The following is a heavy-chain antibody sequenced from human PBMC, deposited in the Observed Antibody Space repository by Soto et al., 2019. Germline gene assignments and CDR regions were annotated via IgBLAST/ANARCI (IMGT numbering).Heavy chain of an antibody. Sequence: QVQLQESGPGLVKPSETLSLTCTVSGGSISSYYWSWIRQPPGKGLEWIGYIYYSGSTNYNPSLKSRVTISVDTSKNQFSLKLSSVTAADTAVYYCARQKGFGEFDPWGQGTLVTVSS. D-gene: IGHD3-10*01. J-gene: IGHJ5*02. CDR1: GGSISSYY. CDR2: IYYSGST. V-gene: IGHV4-59*08. CDR3: ARQKGFGEFDP.